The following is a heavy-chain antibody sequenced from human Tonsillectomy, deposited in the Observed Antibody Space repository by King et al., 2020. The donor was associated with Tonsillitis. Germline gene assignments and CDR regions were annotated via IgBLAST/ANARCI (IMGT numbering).Heavy chain of an antibody. CDR2: IRSGSDTI. CDR3: ATLDARRWGAFDS. J-gene: IGHJ3*02. CDR1: GFTFSSYS. D-gene: IGHD5-24*01. Sequence: VQLVESGGGLVQPGGSLRLSCAASGFTFSSYSMNWVRQAPGKGLEWVSYIRSGSDTIHYADSVKGRFTVSRDNAKNSLYLQMNSLRVEDTALYYCATLDARRWGAFDSWGQVAMVTASS. V-gene: IGHV3-48*04.